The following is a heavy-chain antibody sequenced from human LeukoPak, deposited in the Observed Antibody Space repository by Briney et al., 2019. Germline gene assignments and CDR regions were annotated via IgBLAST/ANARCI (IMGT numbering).Heavy chain of an antibody. V-gene: IGHV3-30*02. D-gene: IGHD3-10*01. CDR1: GFTVSSNY. CDR3: AKAYYYGSGSPGAFDI. J-gene: IGHJ3*02. Sequence: GGSLRLSCAASGFTVSSNYMSWVRQAPGKGLEWVAFIRYDGSNKYYADSVKGRFTISRDNSKNTLYLQMNSLRAEDTAVYYCAKAYYYGSGSPGAFDIWGQGTMVTVSS. CDR2: IRYDGSNK.